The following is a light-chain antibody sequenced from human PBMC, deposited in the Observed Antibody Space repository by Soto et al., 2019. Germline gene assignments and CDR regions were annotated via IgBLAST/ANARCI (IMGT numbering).Light chain of an antibody. CDR1: QSASSSY. V-gene: IGKV3-20*01. CDR2: GAS. CDR3: QQYGNSPWT. J-gene: IGKJ1*01. Sequence: EIVMTQSPVTLSVSPGERSTLSCRASQSASSSYLAWYQQKPGQAPRLLIYGASSRATGIPDRFSGSGSGTDFTLTVSRLEPEDFAVYYCQQYGNSPWTFGQGTKVDI.